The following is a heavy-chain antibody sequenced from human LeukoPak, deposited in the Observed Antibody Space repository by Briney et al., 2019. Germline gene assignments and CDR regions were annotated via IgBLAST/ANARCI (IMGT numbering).Heavy chain of an antibody. Sequence: GASVKVSCKASGYTFTSYAMHWVRQAPGQRLEWMGWINAGKGNTKYSQKFQGRVTITRDTSASTAYMELSSLRSEDTAVYYCARPVGAPYAFDTWGQGTMVTVSS. CDR2: INAGKGNT. D-gene: IGHD1-26*01. J-gene: IGHJ3*02. CDR3: ARPVGAPYAFDT. CDR1: GYTFTSYA. V-gene: IGHV1-3*01.